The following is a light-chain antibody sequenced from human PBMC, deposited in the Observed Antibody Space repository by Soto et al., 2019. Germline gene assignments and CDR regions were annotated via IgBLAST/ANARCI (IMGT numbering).Light chain of an antibody. Sequence: EIVLTQSPGTLSLSPGERATLSCRASQSVTSSYLAWYQQKPGQAPRLRIYGASSRATGIPDRFSGSGSGTDFTLTINRLKPEDFAVYYCQQYGSSHRTFGQGTKLEIK. V-gene: IGKV3-20*01. CDR1: QSVTSSY. J-gene: IGKJ2*01. CDR3: QQYGSSHRT. CDR2: GAS.